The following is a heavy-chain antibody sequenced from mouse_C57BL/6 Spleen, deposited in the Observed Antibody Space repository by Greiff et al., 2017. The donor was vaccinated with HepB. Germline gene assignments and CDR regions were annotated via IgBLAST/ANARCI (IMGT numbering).Heavy chain of an antibody. CDR3: ARGPY. Sequence: VQLQQSGAELVRPGASVKLSCKASGYTFTDYFIDWVKQRPGQGLEWIARIYPGSGNTYYNEKFKGKATLTAEKSSSTAYMQLSSLTSEGSAVYCCARGPYWGQGTLVTVSA. V-gene: IGHV1-76*01. J-gene: IGHJ3*01. CDR1: GYTFTDYF. CDR2: IYPGSGNT.